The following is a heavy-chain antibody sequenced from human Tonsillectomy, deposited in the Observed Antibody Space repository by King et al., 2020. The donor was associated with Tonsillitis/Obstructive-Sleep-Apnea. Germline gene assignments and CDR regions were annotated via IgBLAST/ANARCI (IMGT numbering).Heavy chain of an antibody. D-gene: IGHD1-26*01. J-gene: IGHJ4*02. CDR2: ISWNSGSI. CDR1: GFTFDDYA. V-gene: IGHV3-9*01. CDR3: AKGSRSIVRATFD. Sequence: VQLVESGGGLVQPGRSLRLSCAASGFTFDDYAMHWVRQAPGKGLEWVSGISWNSGSIGYADSVKGRFTISRDNAKNSLYLQMNSLRAEDTALYYCAKGSRSIVRATFDWGQGTLVTVSS.